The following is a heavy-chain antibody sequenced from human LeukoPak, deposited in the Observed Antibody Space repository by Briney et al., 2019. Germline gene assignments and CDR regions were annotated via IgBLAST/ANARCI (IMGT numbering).Heavy chain of an antibody. CDR1: GDTFSSYA. CDR2: IIPILGIA. V-gene: IGHV1-69*04. D-gene: IGHD7-27*01. CDR3: ASLTGGTDY. Sequence: ASVKVSCKASGDTFSSYAISWARQAPGQGLEWMGRIIPILGIANYAQKFQGRVTITTDESTSTAYMELSSLRSEDTAVYYCASLTGGTDYWGQGTLVTVSS. J-gene: IGHJ4*02.